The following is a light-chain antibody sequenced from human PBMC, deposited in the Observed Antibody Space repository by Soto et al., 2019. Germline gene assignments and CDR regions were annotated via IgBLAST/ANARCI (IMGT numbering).Light chain of an antibody. Sequence: EIVMTQSPATLSVSPGERATLSCRASQSVSSGLAWYHQKPGQAPRLLIYGASTRATGIPARFSGSGSGTEFTLTINSLQSEDFAVYYCQQYNNWPRTFGQGTTGDIK. CDR1: QSVSSG. CDR2: GAS. CDR3: QQYNNWPRT. J-gene: IGKJ1*01. V-gene: IGKV3-15*01.